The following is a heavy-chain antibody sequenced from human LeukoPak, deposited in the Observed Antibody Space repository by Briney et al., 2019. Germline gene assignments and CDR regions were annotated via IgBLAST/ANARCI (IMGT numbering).Heavy chain of an antibody. CDR3: ARDVVGSIDY. J-gene: IGHJ4*02. D-gene: IGHD2-21*01. CDR1: VGSISSYY. Sequence: PSETLSLTCTVSVGSISSYYWSWLRQPAGKGLEWIERIYTSGNINYNPSLKSRVTISVYKSKNQFSLKLTSVTAADTAVYYCARDVVGSIDYWGQGTLVTVSS. CDR2: IYTSGNI. V-gene: IGHV4-4*07.